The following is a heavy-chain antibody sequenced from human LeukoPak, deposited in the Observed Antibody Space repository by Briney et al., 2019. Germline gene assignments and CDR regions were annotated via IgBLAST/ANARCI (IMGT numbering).Heavy chain of an antibody. CDR3: AKDPYRASSGLVDY. CDR1: GFTFSSYS. J-gene: IGHJ4*02. Sequence: GGSLRLSCAASGFTFSSYSMNSVPQAPGKGLEWVSYISSSSNTIYYADDVKGRFTISRDNSKTTLYLQMNSLRAEDTAVYYCAKDPYRASSGLVDYWGQGTLVTVSS. CDR2: ISSSSNTI. V-gene: IGHV3-48*01. D-gene: IGHD5-12*01.